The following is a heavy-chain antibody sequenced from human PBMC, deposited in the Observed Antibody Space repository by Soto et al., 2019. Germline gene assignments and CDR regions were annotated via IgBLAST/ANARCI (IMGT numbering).Heavy chain of an antibody. V-gene: IGHV3-33*01. Sequence: QVQLVESGGGVVQPERSLRLSCAASGFTFSRQAMHWVRQAPGRGLAWVAVIWYHGIDKYYADSVKGRFTITRDNSKNTVYLQMNSLRGEDTAVYYCATGFLGLCTGGNCPLDYWGQGTLVTVSS. CDR3: ATGFLGLCTGGNCPLDY. J-gene: IGHJ4*02. D-gene: IGHD2-15*01. CDR1: GFTFSRQA. CDR2: IWYHGIDK.